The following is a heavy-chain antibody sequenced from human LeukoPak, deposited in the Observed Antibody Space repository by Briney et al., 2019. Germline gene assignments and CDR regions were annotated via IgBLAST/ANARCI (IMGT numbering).Heavy chain of an antibody. D-gene: IGHD6-13*01. CDR1: GFTFSSYA. Sequence: PGRSLRLSCAASGFTFSSYAMHWVRQAPGKGLEWVAVISYDGSNKYYADSVEGRFTISRDNSKNTLYLQMNSLRAEDTAVYYCARADSSSWPYFDYWGQGTLVTVSS. J-gene: IGHJ4*02. V-gene: IGHV3-30-3*01. CDR2: ISYDGSNK. CDR3: ARADSSSWPYFDY.